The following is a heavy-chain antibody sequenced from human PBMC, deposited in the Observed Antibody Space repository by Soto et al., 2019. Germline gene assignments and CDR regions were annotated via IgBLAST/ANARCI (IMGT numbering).Heavy chain of an antibody. J-gene: IGHJ6*02. V-gene: IGHV3-11*01. CDR3: ARDNLAGHSSYYYNGMDV. CDR2: ISSSGSTI. D-gene: IGHD5-18*01. CDR1: GFTFSDYY. Sequence: PGGSLRLSCAASGFTFSDYYMSWIRQAPGKGLEWVSYISSSGSTIYYADSVKGRFTISRDNAKNSLYLQMNSLRAEDTAVYYCARDNLAGHSSYYYNGMDVWGQGTSVTVSS.